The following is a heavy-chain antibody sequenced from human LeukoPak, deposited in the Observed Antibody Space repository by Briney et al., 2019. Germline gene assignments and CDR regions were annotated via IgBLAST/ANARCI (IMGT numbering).Heavy chain of an antibody. J-gene: IGHJ4*02. CDR1: GFTFSTYA. V-gene: IGHV3-23*01. Sequence: GGSLRLSCAASGFTFSTYAVNWVRQAPGKGLEWVSTISGSGGTYYADSVEGRFTISRDNSKNTLYLQMSSLRAEDTAVYYCAKDRGRYYDSSGYYWGYYFDSWGQGILVTVST. CDR2: ISGSGGT. CDR3: AKDRGRYYDSSGYYWGYYFDS. D-gene: IGHD3-22*01.